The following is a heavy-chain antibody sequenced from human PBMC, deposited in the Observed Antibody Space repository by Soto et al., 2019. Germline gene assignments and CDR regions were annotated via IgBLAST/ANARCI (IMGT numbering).Heavy chain of an antibody. Sequence: QVQLVESGGGVVQPGRSLRLSCAASGFTFSSYAMHWVRQAPGKGLEWVAVISYDGSNKYYADSVKGRFTISRDNSKNTLYLQMNSLRAEDTAVYYCAREDIVVVPAAIPSDVYYYGMDVW. J-gene: IGHJ6*01. CDR1: GFTFSSYA. CDR2: ISYDGSNK. V-gene: IGHV3-30-3*01. CDR3: AREDIVVVPAAIPSDVYYYGMDV. D-gene: IGHD2-2*02.